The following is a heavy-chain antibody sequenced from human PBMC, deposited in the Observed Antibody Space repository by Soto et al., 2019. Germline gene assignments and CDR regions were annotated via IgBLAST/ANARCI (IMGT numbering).Heavy chain of an antibody. Sequence: GGSLRLSCIASGFTFSTYTMNWVRQAPGKGLEWVAYISISDATINYADSVKGRFTISRDNAQSSLYLQMNSLKDEDTAVYYCARDYYYAFDYWGQGSLVTVSS. CDR3: ARDYYYAFDY. D-gene: IGHD3-10*01. CDR2: ISISDATI. V-gene: IGHV3-48*02. J-gene: IGHJ4*01. CDR1: GFTFSTYT.